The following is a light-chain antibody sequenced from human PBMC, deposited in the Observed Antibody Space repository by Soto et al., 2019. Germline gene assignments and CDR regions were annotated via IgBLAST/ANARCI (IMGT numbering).Light chain of an antibody. CDR3: CSDAGSSTVV. Sequence: QSALTQPASVSGSPGQSVTISCTGTSSDLGSYNLVSWYQQHPGKATTLMIYYGSQPPSGAANRFSGSKSGNTASLTISGLQAEEEDDYCGCSDAGSSTVVFGGGTKLTVL. J-gene: IGLJ2*01. V-gene: IGLV2-23*01. CDR1: SSDLGSYNL. CDR2: YGS.